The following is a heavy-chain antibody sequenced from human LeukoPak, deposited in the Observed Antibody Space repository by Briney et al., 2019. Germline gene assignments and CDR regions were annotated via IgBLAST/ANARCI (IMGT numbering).Heavy chain of an antibody. CDR2: IPYDGSNK. J-gene: IGHJ1*01. Sequence: PGGSLRLSCAASGFTFSNAWMSWVRQAPGKGLEWVALIPYDGSNKYYADSVKGRFTVSRDNSKNTLYLQMNSLRVEDTAVYYCTKERRGWFSESWGLGTPVTVSS. D-gene: IGHD2/OR15-2a*01. V-gene: IGHV3-30*18. CDR3: TKERRGWFSES. CDR1: GFTFSNAW.